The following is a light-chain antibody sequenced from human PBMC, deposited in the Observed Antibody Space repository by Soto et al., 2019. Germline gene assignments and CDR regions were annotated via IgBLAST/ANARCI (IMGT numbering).Light chain of an antibody. CDR1: QTVTSSY. CDR3: QHYGISPFT. V-gene: IGKV3-20*01. J-gene: IGKJ3*01. CDR2: GAS. Sequence: EIVLTQSPGTLSLSPGERATLSCRASQTVTSSYLAWYQQKPGQAPRLLIYGASSRATGIPDRFSGSGPGTDFTLTISRLEPEDFAVYYCQHYGISPFTFGPGTKVEFK.